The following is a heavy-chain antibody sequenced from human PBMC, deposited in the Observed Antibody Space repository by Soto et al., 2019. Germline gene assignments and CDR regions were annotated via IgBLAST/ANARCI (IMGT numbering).Heavy chain of an antibody. J-gene: IGHJ5*02. CDR2: INHSGST. CDR3: ARGNVVVPAVPLSWFDP. CDR1: GGSFSGYY. D-gene: IGHD2-2*01. V-gene: IGHV4-34*01. Sequence: LETLSLTCAVYGGSFSGYYWSWIRQPPGKGLEWIGEINHSGSTNYNPSLKSRVTISVDTSKNQFSLKLSSVTAAGTAVYYCARGNVVVPAVPLSWFDPWGQGTLVTVSS.